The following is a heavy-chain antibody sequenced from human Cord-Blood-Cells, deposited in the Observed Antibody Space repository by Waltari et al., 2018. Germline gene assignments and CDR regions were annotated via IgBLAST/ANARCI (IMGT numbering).Heavy chain of an antibody. CDR1: GGSISSSSYY. CDR2: IYYSGGT. V-gene: IGHV4-39*07. Sequence: QLQLQESGPGLVKPSETLSLTCTVSGGSISSSSYYWGWIRQPPGKGLEWIVSIYYSGGTYDNPSLKSRVTISVDTSKNQFSLKLSSVTAADTAVYYFARHRYSGSSNFDYWGQGTLVTVSS. CDR3: ARHRYSGSSNFDY. D-gene: IGHD1-26*01. J-gene: IGHJ4*02.